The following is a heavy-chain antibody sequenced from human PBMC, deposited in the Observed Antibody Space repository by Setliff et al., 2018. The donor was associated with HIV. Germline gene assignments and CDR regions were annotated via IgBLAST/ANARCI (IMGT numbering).Heavy chain of an antibody. J-gene: IGHJ4*02. CDR2: TSGSGVGT. V-gene: IGHV3-23*01. CDR3: AKHRDFGSGSYFDH. CDR1: GFTFSSYA. D-gene: IGHD3-10*01. Sequence: PGGSLRLSCAAHGFTFSSYAMSWVRQAPGKGLEWVAATSGSGVGTYYADSVKGRFTISRDNSNNTLYLQMNSLRAEDTAVYYCAKHRDFGSGSYFDHWGQGTKVTVSS.